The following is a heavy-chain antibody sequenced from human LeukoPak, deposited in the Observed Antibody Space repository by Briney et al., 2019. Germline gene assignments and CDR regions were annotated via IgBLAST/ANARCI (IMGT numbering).Heavy chain of an antibody. CDR2: ISYDGSNK. CDR3: AKCGYSGYLPETPLDY. D-gene: IGHD5-12*01. CDR1: GFTSSNYG. J-gene: IGHJ4*02. V-gene: IGHV3-30*18. Sequence: PGRSLRLSCAASGFTSSNYGMHWVRQAPGKGLEWVAVISYDGSNKYYADSVKGRFTISRDNSKNTVYLQMNSLRVEDTAVYYCAKCGYSGYLPETPLDYWGQGTLVTVSS.